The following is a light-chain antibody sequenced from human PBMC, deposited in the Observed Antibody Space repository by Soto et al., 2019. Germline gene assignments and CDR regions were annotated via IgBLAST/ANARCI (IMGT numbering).Light chain of an antibody. Sequence: EFVLTQSPGTLSLSPGERATLSCRASQTVRNNYLAWYQQKPGQAPRLLIYDASSRATGIPDRFSGGGSGTDFTLTISRLEPEDFAVYYCKQFSSYQLTFGGGTKVDIK. V-gene: IGKV3-20*01. J-gene: IGKJ4*01. CDR2: DAS. CDR3: KQFSSYQLT. CDR1: QTVRNNY.